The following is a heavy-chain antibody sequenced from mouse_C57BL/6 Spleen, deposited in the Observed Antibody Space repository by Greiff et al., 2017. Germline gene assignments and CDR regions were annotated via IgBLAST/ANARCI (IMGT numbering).Heavy chain of an antibody. CDR2: INPNNGGT. J-gene: IGHJ1*03. D-gene: IGHD1-1*01. CDR1: GYTFTDYN. CDR3: ARDRFITTVVAHWYFDV. V-gene: IGHV1-18*01. Sequence: QLQQSGPELVKPGASVKIPCKASGYTFTDYNMDWVKQSHGKSLEWIGDINPNNGGTIYNQKFKGKATLTVDKSSSTAYMELRSLTSEDTAVYYCARDRFITTVVAHWYFDVWGTGTTVTVSS.